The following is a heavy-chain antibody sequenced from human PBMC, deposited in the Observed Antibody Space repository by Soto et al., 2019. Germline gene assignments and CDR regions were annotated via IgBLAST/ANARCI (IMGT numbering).Heavy chain of an antibody. CDR2: ISYDGSNK. D-gene: IGHD2-15*01. CDR1: GFTFSSYG. J-gene: IGHJ1*01. Sequence: GGSLRLSCAASGFTFSSYGMHWVRQAPGKGLEWVAVISYDGSNKYYADSVKGRFTISRDNSKNTLYLQMNSLRAEDTAGYYCACGRDVVVVAATPTIVEYFQHLGQGTLVTVSS. CDR3: ACGRDVVVVAATPTIVEYFQH. V-gene: IGHV3-30*03.